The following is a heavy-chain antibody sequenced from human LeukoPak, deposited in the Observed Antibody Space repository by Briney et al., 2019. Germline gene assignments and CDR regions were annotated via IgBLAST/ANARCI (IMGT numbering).Heavy chain of an antibody. Sequence: PGGSLRLSCAASGFTFSSYGMHWVRQAPGKGLEWVAVISYDGSNKYYADSVKGRFTISRDNSKNTLYLQMNSLRAEDTAVYYCASGEWELDPAIDYWGQGTLVTVSS. CDR1: GFTFSSYG. J-gene: IGHJ4*02. D-gene: IGHD1-26*01. V-gene: IGHV3-30*03. CDR2: ISYDGSNK. CDR3: ASGEWELDPAIDY.